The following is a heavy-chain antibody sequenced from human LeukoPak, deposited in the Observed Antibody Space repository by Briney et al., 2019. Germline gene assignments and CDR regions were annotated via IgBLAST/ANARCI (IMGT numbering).Heavy chain of an antibody. Sequence: PSETLSLTCTISGASIGSYYWSWIRQPPGKGLEWIGYIYASGSTNYNPSLKSRVTMSVDTSKNQFSLKLSSATAADTAVYYCARRFGYCSGGRCNDLRYYYYYMDVWGKGTTVTVSS. D-gene: IGHD2-15*01. CDR3: ARRFGYCSGGRCNDLRYYYYYMDV. CDR1: GASIGSYY. V-gene: IGHV4-4*09. J-gene: IGHJ6*03. CDR2: IYASGST.